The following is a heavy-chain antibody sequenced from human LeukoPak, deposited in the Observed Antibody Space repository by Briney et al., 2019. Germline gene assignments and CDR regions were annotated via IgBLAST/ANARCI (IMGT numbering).Heavy chain of an antibody. CDR1: GFTFSSYS. CDR3: ARDPVCGGDCFVDY. CDR2: ISTSGTHI. Sequence: GGSLRLSCAASGFTFSSYSMNWVRQAPGKGLEWVSSISTSGTHIYYADSVKGQFTISRDNAKNSLYLQMNSLRAEDTALYYCARDPVCGGDCFVDYWGQGTLVTVSS. J-gene: IGHJ4*02. V-gene: IGHV3-21*01. D-gene: IGHD2-21*02.